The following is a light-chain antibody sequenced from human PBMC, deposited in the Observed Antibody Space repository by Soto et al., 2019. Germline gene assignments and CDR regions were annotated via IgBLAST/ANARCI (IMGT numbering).Light chain of an antibody. Sequence: DIQMTQSPSSLSASVGDKVTITCRASQSISSSLNWYQQKPGKAPKLLIYKTSNLESGVPSRFSGSGSGTEFSLTISSLQPDDFATYYCQQYKSFSLTFGGGTRVEVK. J-gene: IGKJ4*01. CDR3: QQYKSFSLT. V-gene: IGKV1-5*03. CDR1: QSISSS. CDR2: KTS.